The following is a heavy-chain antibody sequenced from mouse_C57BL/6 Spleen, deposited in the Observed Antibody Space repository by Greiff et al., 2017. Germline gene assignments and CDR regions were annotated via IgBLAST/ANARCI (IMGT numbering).Heavy chain of an antibody. Sequence: QVHVKQSGPGLVQPSQSLSITCTVSGFSLTSYGVHWVRQSPGKGLEWLGVIWSGGSTYYNAAFISRLSISKDNSKSQVFFKMNSLQADDTAIYYCARRGYGNYVEDAMDYWGQGTSVTVSS. CDR3: ARRGYGNYVEDAMDY. CDR2: IWSGGST. J-gene: IGHJ4*01. D-gene: IGHD2-10*02. CDR1: GFSLTSYG. V-gene: IGHV2-2*01.